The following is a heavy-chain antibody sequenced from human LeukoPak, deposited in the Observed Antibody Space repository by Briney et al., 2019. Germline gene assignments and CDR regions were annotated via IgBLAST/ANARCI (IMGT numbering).Heavy chain of an antibody. J-gene: IGHJ4*02. V-gene: IGHV3-15*01. CDR2: IKSKTDGGTT. D-gene: IGHD6-6*01. CDR3: LLWQLVSPPRWDGY. Sequence: NPGGSLRLSCAASGFTFSNAWMSWVRQAPGKGLEWVGRIKSKTDGGTTDYAAPVKGRFTISRDDSKNTLYLQMNSLKTEDTAVYYCLLWQLVSPPRWDGYWGQGTLVTVSS. CDR1: GFTFSNAW.